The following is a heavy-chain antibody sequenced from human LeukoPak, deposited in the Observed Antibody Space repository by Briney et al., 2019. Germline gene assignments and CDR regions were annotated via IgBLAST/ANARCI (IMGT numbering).Heavy chain of an antibody. CDR2: IYTSGST. Sequence: SETLSLTCTGSGGSISSYYWSWIRQPAGKGLEWIGRIYTSGSTTYNPSLKSRVTMSVDTSKNQFSPKLNSGTAADTAVYYCARDSVTRAFDYWGQGTLVTVSS. CDR1: GGSISSYY. J-gene: IGHJ4*02. V-gene: IGHV4-4*07. CDR3: ARDSVTRAFDY. D-gene: IGHD4-23*01.